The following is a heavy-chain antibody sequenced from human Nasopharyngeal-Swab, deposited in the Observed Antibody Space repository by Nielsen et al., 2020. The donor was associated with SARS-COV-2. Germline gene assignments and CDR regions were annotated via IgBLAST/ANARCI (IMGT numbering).Heavy chain of an antibody. J-gene: IGHJ6*02. D-gene: IGHD4-17*01. Sequence: GESLKISCAASGFTFSSYWMSWVRQAPGKGLEWVANIKQDGSEKYYVDSVKGRFTISRDNAKNSLYLQMNSLRAEDTAVYYCARDGAFSSYYGPPPYYYYGMDVWGQGTTVTVSS. CDR3: ARDGAFSSYYGPPPYYYYGMDV. CDR1: GFTFSSYW. V-gene: IGHV3-7*01. CDR2: IKQDGSEK.